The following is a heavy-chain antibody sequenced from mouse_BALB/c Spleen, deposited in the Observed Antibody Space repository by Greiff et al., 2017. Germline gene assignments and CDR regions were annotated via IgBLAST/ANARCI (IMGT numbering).Heavy chain of an antibody. J-gene: IGHJ4*01. CDR2: IRLKSDNYAT. CDR1: GFTFSSYW. V-gene: IGHV6-6*02. CDR3: TGVRGAMDY. Sequence: EVMLVESGGGLVQPGGSMKLSCVASGFTFSSYWMSWVRQSPEKGLEWVAEIRLKSDNYATHYAESVKGKFTISRDDSKSRLYLQMNSLRAEDTGIYYCTGVRGAMDYWGQGTSVTVSS. D-gene: IGHD2-14*01.